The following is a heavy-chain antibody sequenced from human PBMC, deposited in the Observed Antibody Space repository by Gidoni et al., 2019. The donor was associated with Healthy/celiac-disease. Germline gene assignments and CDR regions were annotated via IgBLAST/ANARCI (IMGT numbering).Heavy chain of an antibody. D-gene: IGHD3-22*01. Sequence: QVQLVQSGAEVQKPGASVKVSCKASGYTFTGYYMHWVRQAPGQGLEWMGWINPNSGGTNYAQKFQGRVTMTRDTSISTAYMELSRLRSDDTAVYYCARVYYDSSGYGGPQRAFDIWGQGTMVTVSS. V-gene: IGHV1-2*02. J-gene: IGHJ3*02. CDR2: INPNSGGT. CDR3: ARVYYDSSGYGGPQRAFDI. CDR1: GYTFTGYY.